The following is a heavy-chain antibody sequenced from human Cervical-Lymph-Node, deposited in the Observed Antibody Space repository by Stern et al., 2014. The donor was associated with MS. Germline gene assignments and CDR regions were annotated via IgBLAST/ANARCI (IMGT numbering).Heavy chain of an antibody. CDR3: ARDFYGDYWYFDL. V-gene: IGHV3-21*01. CDR1: GFTFSSYS. D-gene: IGHD4-17*01. J-gene: IGHJ2*01. Sequence: EVQLVESGGGLVKPGGSLRLSCAASGFTFSSYSMNWVRQAPGKGLEWVSFISSSSSYIYYADSVKCRFTISRDNDKNSLYLKMNSLRAEETAVYYFARDFYGDYWYFDLWGRGTLFTVSS. CDR2: ISSSSSYI.